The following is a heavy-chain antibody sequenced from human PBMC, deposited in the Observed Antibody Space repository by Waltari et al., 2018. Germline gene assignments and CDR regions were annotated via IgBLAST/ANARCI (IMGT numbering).Heavy chain of an antibody. Sequence: VQLLESGGGLVQSRGSLRLDCAASGFTFRRYAMTWVRQAPGQGVEWFSFSSGSGGSTDSADSVKGRFTISRDNSKNTLYLQMNNLRVEDTAVYYCASSLYGDYTQIWGRVFDYWGQGTLVTVSS. CDR2: SSGSGGST. CDR3: ASSLYGDYTQIWGRVFDY. V-gene: IGHV3-23*01. D-gene: IGHD4-17*01. J-gene: IGHJ4*02. CDR1: GFTFRRYA.